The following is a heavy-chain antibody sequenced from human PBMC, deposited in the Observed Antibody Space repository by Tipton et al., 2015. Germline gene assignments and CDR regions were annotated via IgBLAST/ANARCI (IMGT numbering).Heavy chain of an antibody. CDR1: GFSFHNAW. D-gene: IGHD3-22*01. Sequence: SLRLSCAASGFSFHNAWMNWVRQAPGKGLEWIGRIKTKTDGGTADYAAPVKGRFTISRDDSKNTLYLHMKSLKTEDTALYYCSTDPDSKSYYANSDAWAYFDSWGQGTLVTVSS. CDR3: STDPDSKSYYANSDAWAYFDS. J-gene: IGHJ4*02. CDR2: IKTKTDGGTA. V-gene: IGHV3-15*07.